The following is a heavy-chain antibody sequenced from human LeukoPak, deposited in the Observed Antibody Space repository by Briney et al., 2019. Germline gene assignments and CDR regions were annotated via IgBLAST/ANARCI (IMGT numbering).Heavy chain of an antibody. Sequence: GASVKVSCKASGYTFTSYYMHWVRQAPGQGLEWMGIINPSGGSTSYAQKFQGRVTMTRDMSTSTVYMELSSLRSEDTAVYYCARGVRRITIFGVVYFDYWGQGTLVTVSS. V-gene: IGHV1-46*01. J-gene: IGHJ4*02. CDR2: INPSGGST. D-gene: IGHD3-3*01. CDR3: ARGVRRITIFGVVYFDY. CDR1: GYTFTSYY.